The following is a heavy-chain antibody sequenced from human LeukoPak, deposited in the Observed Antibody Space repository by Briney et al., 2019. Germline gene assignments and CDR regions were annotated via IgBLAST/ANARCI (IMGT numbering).Heavy chain of an antibody. V-gene: IGHV3-11*06. CDR2: ISSSSSYT. CDR1: GFTFSDYY. CDR3: AKDSWWLLRDHYFDY. Sequence: PGGSLRLSCAASGFTFSDYYMSWIRQAPGKGLEWVSYISSSSSYTNYADSVKGRFTISRDNSKNTLYLQMNSLRAEDTAVYYCAKDSWWLLRDHYFDYWGQGTLVTVSS. J-gene: IGHJ4*02. D-gene: IGHD3-22*01.